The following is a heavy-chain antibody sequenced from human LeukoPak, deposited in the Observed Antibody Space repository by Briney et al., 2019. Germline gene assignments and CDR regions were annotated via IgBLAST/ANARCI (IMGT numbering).Heavy chain of an antibody. J-gene: IGHJ4*02. CDR1: GGSISSGGYY. CDR3: ARYLTYYYDSSGYSNFDY. Sequence: SETLSLTCTVSGGSISSGGYYWSWIRQHPGQGLEWIGYIYYSGSTYYNPSLKSRVTISVDTSKNQFSLKLSSVTAADTAVYYCARYLTYYYDSSGYSNFDYWGQGTLVTVSS. CDR2: IYYSGST. V-gene: IGHV4-31*03. D-gene: IGHD3-22*01.